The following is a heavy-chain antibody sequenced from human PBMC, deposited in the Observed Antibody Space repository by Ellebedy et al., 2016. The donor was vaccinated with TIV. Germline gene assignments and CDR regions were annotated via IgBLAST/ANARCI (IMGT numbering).Heavy chain of an antibody. CDR2: IKQDGGET. CDR1: GFTFSNNW. V-gene: IGHV3-7*04. Sequence: GESLKISCAASGFTFSNNWMGWVRQAPGKGLEWVANIKQDGGETYYVDSVKGRFINSRDNAKNSLYLQMNSLRVEDTAVYYCTRDYYGSGPDLDYWGQGTLVTVSS. CDR3: TRDYYGSGPDLDY. D-gene: IGHD3-10*01. J-gene: IGHJ4*02.